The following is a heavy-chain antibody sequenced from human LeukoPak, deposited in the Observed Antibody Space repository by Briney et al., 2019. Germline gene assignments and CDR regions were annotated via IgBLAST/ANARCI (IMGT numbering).Heavy chain of an antibody. D-gene: IGHD5-12*01. J-gene: IGHJ4*02. Sequence: GGSLRLSCVVSGFTFSTHGFHWVRQAPGKGLEWVSVIWHDGGRKEYADSVRGRFTISRDNSKLYLQMNSLRAEDTAIYYCARDIGNSGFNLDYWGQGTPVTVSS. CDR3: ARDIGNSGFNLDY. CDR1: GFTFSTHG. V-gene: IGHV3-33*01. CDR2: IWHDGGRK.